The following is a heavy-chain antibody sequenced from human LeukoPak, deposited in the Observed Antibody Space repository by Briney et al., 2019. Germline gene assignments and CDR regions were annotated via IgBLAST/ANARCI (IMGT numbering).Heavy chain of an antibody. Sequence: ASVKXSCKASGYTFTDYQMHWVRQAPXQGLEWMGWINPSSGGTNYAQKFQGRVTMTSDTSISTAYMELSRLRSDDTAVYYCARDRVGATFDHWGQGTLVTVSS. J-gene: IGHJ4*02. CDR1: GYTFTDYQ. V-gene: IGHV1-2*02. CDR3: ARDRVGATFDH. D-gene: IGHD1-26*01. CDR2: INPSSGGT.